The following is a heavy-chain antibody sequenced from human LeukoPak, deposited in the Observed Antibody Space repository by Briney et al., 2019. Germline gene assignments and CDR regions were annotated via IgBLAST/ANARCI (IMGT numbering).Heavy chain of an antibody. J-gene: IGHJ6*03. D-gene: IGHD3-10*01. CDR2: IYPGDSDT. CDR1: GHSFTSYW. CDR3: ARISPEVLLWFGEPEYYYYYMDV. Sequence: GESLKISCKGSGHSFTSYWIGWVRQMPGKGLEWMGIIYPGDSDTRYSPSFQGQVTISADKSISTAYLQWSSLKASDTAMYYCARISPEVLLWFGEPEYYYYYMDVWGKGTTVTVSS. V-gene: IGHV5-51*01.